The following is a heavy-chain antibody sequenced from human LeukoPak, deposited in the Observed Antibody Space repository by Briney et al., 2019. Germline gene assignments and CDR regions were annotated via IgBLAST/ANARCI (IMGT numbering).Heavy chain of an antibody. J-gene: IGHJ4*02. CDR1: NYTFTSYG. D-gene: IGHD3-10*01. V-gene: IGHV1-2*02. CDR3: ARANTYYYGSGSSNSFDY. CDR2: INPNSGGT. Sequence: GASVKVSCKASNYTFTSYGISWVRQAPGQGLEWMGWINPNSGGTNYAQKFQGRVTMTRDTSISTAYMELSRLRSDDTAVYYCARANTYYYGSGSSNSFDYWGQGTLVTVSS.